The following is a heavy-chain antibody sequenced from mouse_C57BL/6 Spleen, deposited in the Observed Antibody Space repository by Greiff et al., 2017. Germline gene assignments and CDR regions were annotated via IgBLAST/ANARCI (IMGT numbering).Heavy chain of an antibody. D-gene: IGHD4-1*01. Sequence: EVKVVESGEGLVKPGGSLKLSCAASGFTFSSYAMSWVRQTPEKRLEWVAYISSGGDYIYYADTVKGRFTISRDNARNTMYLQMSSLKSEDTAMYYCTRQMTGTSYYAMDYWGQGTSVTVSS. CDR3: TRQMTGTSYYAMDY. J-gene: IGHJ4*01. V-gene: IGHV5-9-1*02. CDR2: ISSGGDYI. CDR1: GFTFSSYA.